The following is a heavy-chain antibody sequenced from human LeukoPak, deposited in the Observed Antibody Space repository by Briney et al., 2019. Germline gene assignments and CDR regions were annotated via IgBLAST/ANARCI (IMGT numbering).Heavy chain of an antibody. CDR3: ARKYGSGSYYNGLYFDY. Sequence: PSETLSLTCAVYGGSFSGYYWSWVRQAPGKGLEWVSVIYSGGSTYYADSVKGRFTISRDNSKNTLYLQMNSLRAEDTAVYYCARKYGSGSYYNGLYFDYWGQGTLVTVSS. CDR1: GGSFSGYY. J-gene: IGHJ4*02. CDR2: IYSGGST. V-gene: IGHV3-66*01. D-gene: IGHD3-10*01.